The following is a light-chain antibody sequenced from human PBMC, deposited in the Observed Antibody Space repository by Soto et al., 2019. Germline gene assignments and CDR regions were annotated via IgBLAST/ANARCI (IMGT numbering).Light chain of an antibody. J-gene: IGKJ4*01. CDR1: QSVSSK. CDR3: QRYSNWSPLT. Sequence: EIVMTQSPATLSVSPGERATLSCRASQSVSSKLAWYQHKPGQAPRLLIYDTSTRAAGIPARFTGSGSGTEFTLTISSLQSEDFALYYCQRYSNWSPLTFGGGTKVDIK. V-gene: IGKV3-15*01. CDR2: DTS.